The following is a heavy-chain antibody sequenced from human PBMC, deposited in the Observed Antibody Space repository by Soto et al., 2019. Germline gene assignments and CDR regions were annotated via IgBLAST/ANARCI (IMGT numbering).Heavy chain of an antibody. J-gene: IGHJ4*02. CDR3: AKDRRAGGNYGFYSDF. V-gene: IGHV3-23*01. CDR1: GFTFSSYG. D-gene: IGHD1-7*01. CDR2: SSATGAGT. Sequence: GGSLRLSCAASGFTFSSYGMTWVRQAPGKGLEWVSFSSATGAGTYYADSVRGRFTISRDNSKNTLYLQMTSLRADDTAVYYCAKDRRAGGNYGFYSDFWGQGALVTVSS.